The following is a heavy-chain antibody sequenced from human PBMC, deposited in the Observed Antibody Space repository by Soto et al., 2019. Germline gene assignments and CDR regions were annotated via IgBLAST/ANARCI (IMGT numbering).Heavy chain of an antibody. Sequence: EVQLVESGGGLVQPVRSLKLSCAASGFTFHDYEMHWVRQGQGKGLEWVSGITWNRGSIYYADSVKGRFTISRDNAKNSLYLQMNCLGPEDTALYYCVKDISENSSGWIYFDYRGHGTLVTVS. CDR3: VKDISENSSGWIYFDY. D-gene: IGHD6-19*01. CDR2: ITWNRGSI. J-gene: IGHJ4*01. CDR1: GFTFHDYE. V-gene: IGHV3-9*01.